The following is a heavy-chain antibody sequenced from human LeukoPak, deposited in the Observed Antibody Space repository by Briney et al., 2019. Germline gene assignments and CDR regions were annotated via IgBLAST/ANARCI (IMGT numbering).Heavy chain of an antibody. CDR1: GFTFDDYA. D-gene: IGHD5-18*01. CDR3: ARGWIQPDY. V-gene: IGHV3-9*01. CDR2: ISWNSGSI. Sequence: GRSLRLSCAASGFTFDDYAMHWVRQAPGKGLEWVSGISWNSGSIYYADSVKGRFTISRDDAKTSLYLQMNSLRAEDTAVYYCARGWIQPDYWGQGTLVTVSS. J-gene: IGHJ4*02.